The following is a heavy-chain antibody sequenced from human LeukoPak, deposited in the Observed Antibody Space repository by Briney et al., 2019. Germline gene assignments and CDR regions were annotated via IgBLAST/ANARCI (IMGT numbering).Heavy chain of an antibody. V-gene: IGHV3-74*01. D-gene: IGHD6-13*01. CDR2: INSDGSST. J-gene: IGHJ4*02. CDR1: GFTLRSYW. CDR3: GRGEAGAIDY. Sequence: PRGSPRLSCAASGFTLRSYWMHWVCQAPGKGLVWVSRINSDGSSTSYADSVKGRFTISRDNAKNTLYLQMNSLRVEDTAVYYCGRGEAGAIDYWGQATPGTVSS.